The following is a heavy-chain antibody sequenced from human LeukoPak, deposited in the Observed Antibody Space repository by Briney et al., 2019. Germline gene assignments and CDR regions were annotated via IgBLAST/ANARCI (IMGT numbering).Heavy chain of an antibody. Sequence: GGSLRLSCEVSGFTLDNYWMSWVHQAPGKGPEWVANINQDGSEKNYLDSVKGRFTISRDNAKNSVYLQMNSLRVEDTAVYVCTRDGSGWSDSWGQGTLVTVSS. D-gene: IGHD6-19*01. CDR3: TRDGSGWSDS. CDR1: GFTLDNYW. CDR2: INQDGSEK. J-gene: IGHJ5*01. V-gene: IGHV3-7*01.